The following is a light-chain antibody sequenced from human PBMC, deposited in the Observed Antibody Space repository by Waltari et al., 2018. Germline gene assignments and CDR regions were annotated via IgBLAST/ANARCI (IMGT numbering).Light chain of an antibody. J-gene: IGLJ2*01. Sequence: QSALTQPASVSGSPGQSITISCAGRRSAVGSYNLFSWYRHHPGKATKLMIYEVSKRPSGVSNRFSGSKSGITASLTISGLQAEDEAEYYCSSYAGRSSFVVFGGGTRLTVL. CDR1: RSAVGSYNL. V-gene: IGLV2-23*02. CDR2: EVS. CDR3: SSYAGRSSFVV.